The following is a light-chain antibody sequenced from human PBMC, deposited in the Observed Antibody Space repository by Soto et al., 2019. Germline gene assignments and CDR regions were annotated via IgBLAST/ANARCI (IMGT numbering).Light chain of an antibody. CDR1: SSDVGSYHL. J-gene: IGLJ2*01. Sequence: QSALTQPASVSGSPGQSITISCTGTSSDVGSYHLVSWYQQHPGKAPKLMIYEGSKRPSGVSNRFSGSKSGNTAALTISGLQAEDEADDYCCSYAGSSSVVFGGGTKHTVL. V-gene: IGLV2-23*01. CDR3: CSYAGSSSVV. CDR2: EGS.